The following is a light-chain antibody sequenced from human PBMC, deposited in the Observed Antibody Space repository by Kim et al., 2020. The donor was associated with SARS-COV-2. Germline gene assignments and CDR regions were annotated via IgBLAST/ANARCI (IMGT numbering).Light chain of an antibody. CDR3: QQYGSSPWT. CDR1: QSVGSSY. Sequence: SPGGRATLSCRAAQSVGSSYLAWYQQKPGQAPRLLIYGASSRATGIPDRFSGSGSGTDFTLTISRLEPEDFAVYYCQQYGSSPWTFGQGTKVDIK. J-gene: IGKJ1*01. V-gene: IGKV3-20*01. CDR2: GAS.